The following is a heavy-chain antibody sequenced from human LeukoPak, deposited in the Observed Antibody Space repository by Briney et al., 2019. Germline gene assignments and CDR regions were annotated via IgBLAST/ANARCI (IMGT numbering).Heavy chain of an antibody. J-gene: IGHJ5*02. CDR3: ARSYCSSTSCYFNWFDP. D-gene: IGHD2-2*01. CDR1: GGSISGGGYS. V-gene: IGHV4-30-2*01. Sequence: SQTLSLTCAVSGGSISGGGYSWSWIRQPPGKGLEWIGYIYHSGSTYYNPSLKSRVTISVDRSKNQFSLKLSSVTAADTAVYYCARSYCSSTSCYFNWFDPWGQGTLVTVSS. CDR2: IYHSGST.